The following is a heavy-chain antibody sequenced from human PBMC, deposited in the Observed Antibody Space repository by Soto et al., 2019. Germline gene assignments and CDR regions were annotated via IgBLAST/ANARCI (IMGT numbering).Heavy chain of an antibody. CDR1: GFTFSSHG. CDR2: ISYDGSNK. CDR3: AKDPNYYGSGSYLSYYYYYGMDV. J-gene: IGHJ6*02. V-gene: IGHV3-30*18. D-gene: IGHD3-10*01. Sequence: PGGSLRLSCAASGFTFSSHGMHWVRQAPGKGLEWVAVISYDGSNKYYADSVKGRFTISRDNSKNTLYLQMNSLRAEDTAVYYCAKDPNYYGSGSYLSYYYYYGMDVWGQGTTVTVSS.